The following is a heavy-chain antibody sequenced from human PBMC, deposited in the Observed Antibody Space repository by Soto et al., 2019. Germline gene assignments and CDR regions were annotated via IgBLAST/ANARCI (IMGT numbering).Heavy chain of an antibody. J-gene: IGHJ3*01. CDR3: AREGYSSSWYLAGAFDL. CDR1: GGSISVYY. CDR2: ISYTGST. Sequence: SETLSLTCTVSGGSISVYYWTWIRQPPGKELEWIGYISYTGSTNYNPSLKSRVTISVDTSKNQFSLKLSSVTAADTAVYYCAREGYSSSWYLAGAFDLWGQGXMVTV. D-gene: IGHD6-13*01. V-gene: IGHV4-59*01.